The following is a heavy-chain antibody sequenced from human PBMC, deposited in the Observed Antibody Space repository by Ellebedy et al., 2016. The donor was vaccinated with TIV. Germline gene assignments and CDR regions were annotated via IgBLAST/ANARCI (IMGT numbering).Heavy chain of an antibody. Sequence: SQTLSLTXXISGDSVSSNSASWTWIRQSPSRGLEWLGKTYYRSKWLNESAESVKGRITISPDTSKNQFSLQLTSLTPDDSATYYCARDVWGNLFDIWGQGILVTVSS. J-gene: IGHJ5*02. CDR1: GDSVSSNSAS. CDR2: TYYRSKWLN. CDR3: ARDVWGNLFDI. V-gene: IGHV6-1*01. D-gene: IGHD3-16*01.